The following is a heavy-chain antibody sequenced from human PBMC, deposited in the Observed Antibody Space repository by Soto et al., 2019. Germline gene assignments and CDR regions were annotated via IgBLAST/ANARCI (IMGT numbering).Heavy chain of an antibody. Sequence: GGSLRLSCAASGFTFSSYWMSWVRQAPGKGLEWVANIKQDGSEEYYVDSVKGRFTISRDNAKNSLYLQLNSLRAEDTAVYYCARVGPRFLEWLFNPGYGMDVWGQGTTVTVSS. V-gene: IGHV3-7*01. D-gene: IGHD3-3*01. CDR2: IKQDGSEE. J-gene: IGHJ6*02. CDR3: ARVGPRFLEWLFNPGYGMDV. CDR1: GFTFSSYW.